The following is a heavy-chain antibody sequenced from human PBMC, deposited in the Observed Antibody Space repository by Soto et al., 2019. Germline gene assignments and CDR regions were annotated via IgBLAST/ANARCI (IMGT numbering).Heavy chain of an antibody. V-gene: IGHV3-66*01. CDR3: ARGLEALTISHPYYFDS. CDR1: GFSVSTHY. D-gene: IGHD3-10*01. Sequence: LVESGGELVQPWGCLRLSCAVSGFSVSTHYMSWVRQPPGKGLEWVSVIYPGGNIYYGVSVRGRFTISIDSSANTVHLQMSRLRVDDTAIYYCARGLEALTISHPYYFDSWGQGTVVTVSS. J-gene: IGHJ5*01. CDR2: IYPGGNI.